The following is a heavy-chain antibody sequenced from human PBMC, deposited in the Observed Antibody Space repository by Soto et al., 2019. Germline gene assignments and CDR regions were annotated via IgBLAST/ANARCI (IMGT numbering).Heavy chain of an antibody. J-gene: IGHJ5*02. CDR1: GFTFSDYY. CDR3: AREGLPAALRSGWFDP. D-gene: IGHD2-2*01. CDR2: ISSSGSTI. Sequence: GESLKISCAASGFTFSDYYMSWIRQAPGKGLEWVSYISSSGSTIYYADSVKGRFTISRDNAKNSLYLQMNSLRAEDTAVYYCAREGLPAALRSGWFDPWGQGTLVTVSS. V-gene: IGHV3-11*01.